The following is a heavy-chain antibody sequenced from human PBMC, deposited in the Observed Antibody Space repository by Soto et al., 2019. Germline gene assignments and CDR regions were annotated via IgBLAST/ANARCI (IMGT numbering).Heavy chain of an antibody. D-gene: IGHD3-10*01. CDR3: GRVLRGENVSGMDV. CDR2: IHYSGST. J-gene: IGHJ6*02. V-gene: IGHV4-31*03. Sequence: QLQLQESGPGLVKPSQTLSLTCTVSGGSISSGGHYWSWVRQHPGRGLEWIGYIHYSGSTFYNPSLKSRLTISVDTSKNQLSLWLSFVTAEDTAVYYWGRVLRGENVSGMDVWGQGTTVNVS. CDR1: GGSISSGGHY.